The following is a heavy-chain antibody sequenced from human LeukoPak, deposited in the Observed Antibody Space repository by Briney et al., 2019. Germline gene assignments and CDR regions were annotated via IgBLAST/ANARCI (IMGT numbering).Heavy chain of an antibody. Sequence: GGSLRLSCAASGFTFSSFWMGWVRQAPGKGLERVANIKQDGSEQYYVDSVKGRFTISRDNAKNSLYLQMNSLRAEDTAVYYCARDKSVGATPLDYWGQGTLVTVSS. CDR3: ARDKSVGATPLDY. V-gene: IGHV3-7*05. CDR1: GFTFSSFW. CDR2: IKQDGSEQ. J-gene: IGHJ4*02. D-gene: IGHD1-26*01.